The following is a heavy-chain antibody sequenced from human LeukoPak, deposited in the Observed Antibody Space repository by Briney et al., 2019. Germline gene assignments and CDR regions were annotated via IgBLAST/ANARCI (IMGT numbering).Heavy chain of an antibody. CDR1: GFTFSSYA. CDR3: AKPPSFGQLAYYFDY. Sequence: GGSLRLSCAASGFTFSSYAMSWVRQAPGKGLEWVSAISGSGGSTYYADSVKGRFTISRDNSKNTLYLQMNSLRAEDTAVYYCAKPPSFGQLAYYFDYWGQGTQVTVSS. V-gene: IGHV3-23*01. J-gene: IGHJ4*02. D-gene: IGHD6-13*01. CDR2: ISGSGGST.